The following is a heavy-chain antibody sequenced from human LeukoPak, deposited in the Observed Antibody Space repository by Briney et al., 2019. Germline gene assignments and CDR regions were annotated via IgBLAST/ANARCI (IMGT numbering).Heavy chain of an antibody. CDR3: ARAQAQAYGSGSYYIPVISGSDY. Sequence: APMQGPCKAFGKTFTSYYMPWVGPAPRQGREWMGIIKPSCGSTSYAQKFQGRVTMTRDTSTSTVYMELSSLRSEDTAVYYCARAQAQAYGSGSYYIPVISGSDYWGQGTLVTVSS. J-gene: IGHJ4*02. CDR1: GKTFTSYY. CDR2: IKPSCGST. V-gene: IGHV1-46*01. D-gene: IGHD3-10*01.